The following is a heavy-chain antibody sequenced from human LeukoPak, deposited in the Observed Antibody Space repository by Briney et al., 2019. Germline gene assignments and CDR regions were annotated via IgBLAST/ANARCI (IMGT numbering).Heavy chain of an antibody. J-gene: IGHJ4*02. V-gene: IGHV5-51*01. Sequence: GESLKISCKGSGSLFTSYSIAWVRQMPGKGLEWMGVIYPYDSEIRYSPSFQGQVTISADKSISTAYLQWSSLKASDTAMYYCARPNGARRYFEYWGQGTLVTVSS. D-gene: IGHD3-10*01. CDR3: ARPNGARRYFEY. CDR2: IYPYDSEI. CDR1: GSLFTSYS.